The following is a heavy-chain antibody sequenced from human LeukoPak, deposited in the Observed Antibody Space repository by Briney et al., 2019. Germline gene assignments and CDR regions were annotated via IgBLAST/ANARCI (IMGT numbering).Heavy chain of an antibody. D-gene: IGHD3-3*01. J-gene: IGHJ6*03. CDR2: ISSSSSHI. Sequence: PGGSLRLSCAASGFTFSTYSMNWVRQAPGRGLEWVSIISSSSSHIYYTDSVKGRFTISRDNAKNSLYLQLNSLRAEDTAVYYCARGPTIFGVVTYYYMDVWGRGTTVTVSS. V-gene: IGHV3-21*01. CDR1: GFTFSTYS. CDR3: ARGPTIFGVVTYYYMDV.